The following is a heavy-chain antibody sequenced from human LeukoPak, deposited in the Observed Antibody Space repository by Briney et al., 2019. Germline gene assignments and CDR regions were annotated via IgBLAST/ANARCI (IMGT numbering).Heavy chain of an antibody. J-gene: IGHJ4*02. CDR2: IHTSGAS. V-gene: IGHV4-4*09. CDR1: GASISNYY. Sequence: SETLSLTCTVSGASISNYYWSWIRQTPEKGLEWMGHIHTSGASRYSPSLESRLTLSIDTSRNHPALKLTSVTAADTAVYFCARLGGYHDFWGQGALVTVSS. CDR3: ARLGGYHDF. D-gene: IGHD1-26*01.